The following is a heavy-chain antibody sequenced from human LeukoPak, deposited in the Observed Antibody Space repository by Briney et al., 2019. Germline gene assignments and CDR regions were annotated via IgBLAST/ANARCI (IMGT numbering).Heavy chain of an antibody. J-gene: IGHJ4*02. CDR3: ARAPIEYNWNDRDFDY. CDR2: IYYSGST. V-gene: IGHV4-31*03. Sequence: SETLSLTCTVSGGSISSGGYYWSWIRQHPGKGLGWIGYIYYSGSTYYNPSLKSRVTISVDTSKNQFSLKLSSVTAAGTAVYYCARAPIEYNWNDRDFDYWGQGTLVTVSS. CDR1: GGSISSGGYY. D-gene: IGHD1-1*01.